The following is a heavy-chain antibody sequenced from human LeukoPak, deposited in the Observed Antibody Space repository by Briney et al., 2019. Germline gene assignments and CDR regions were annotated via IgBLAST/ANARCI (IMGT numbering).Heavy chain of an antibody. CDR1: GFTFSTYA. J-gene: IGHJ4*02. CDR2: ISYDGGST. CDR3: AKIEGSSSYYYDY. D-gene: IGHD6-6*01. Sequence: GGSLRLSCAASGFTFSTYAMHWVRQAPGKGLEWMAIISYDGGSTSYADSVKGRFTISRDNSKNTLYLQMSSLRTEDTAVYYCAKIEGSSSYYYDYWGQGTLVTVSS. V-gene: IGHV3-30*18.